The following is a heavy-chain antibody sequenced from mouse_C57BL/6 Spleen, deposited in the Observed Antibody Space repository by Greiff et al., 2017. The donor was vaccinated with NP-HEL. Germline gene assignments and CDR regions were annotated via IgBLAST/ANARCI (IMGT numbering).Heavy chain of an antibody. V-gene: IGHV1-54*01. Sequence: VQGVESGAELVRPGTSVKVSCKASGYAFTNYLIEWVKQRPGQGLEWIGVINTGSGGTNYNEKFKGKVTRTADKSSSTAYMQLSSLTSEDSAVYFCARGELYLDYWGQGTTLTVSS. CDR2: INTGSGGT. CDR1: GYAFTNYL. CDR3: ARGELYLDY. J-gene: IGHJ2*01.